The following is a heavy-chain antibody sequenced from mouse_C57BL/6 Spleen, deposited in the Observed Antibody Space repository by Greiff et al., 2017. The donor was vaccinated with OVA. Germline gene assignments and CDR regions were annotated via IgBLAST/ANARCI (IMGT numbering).Heavy chain of an antibody. CDR3: GRRAGYFDY. Sequence: VQLQQPGAELVMPGASVKLSCKASGYTFTSYWMHWVKQRPGQGLEWIGEIDPSDSYTNYNQKFKGKSTLTVDKSSSTAYMQLSSLTSADAAVYYCGRRAGYFDYWGQGTSLTVSS. D-gene: IGHD3-3*01. V-gene: IGHV1-69*01. J-gene: IGHJ2*02. CDR1: GYTFTSYW. CDR2: IDPSDSYT.